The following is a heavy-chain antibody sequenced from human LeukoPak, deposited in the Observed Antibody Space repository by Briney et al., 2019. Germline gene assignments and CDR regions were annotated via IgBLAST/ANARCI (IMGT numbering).Heavy chain of an antibody. J-gene: IGHJ4*02. Sequence: PSETLSLTCTVSGGSFSSYYWSWIRLPPGKGLEWIGYIYYSGSTNYNPFLNSRVTLSVDTSKNQFSLKLSSVTAADTAVYYCARDGWSLTDWGQGILVTVSS. CDR1: GGSFSSYY. V-gene: IGHV4-59*01. D-gene: IGHD6-19*01. CDR3: ARDGWSLTD. CDR2: IYYSGST.